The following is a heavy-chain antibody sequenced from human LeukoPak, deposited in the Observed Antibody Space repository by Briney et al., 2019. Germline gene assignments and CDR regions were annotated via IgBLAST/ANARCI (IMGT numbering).Heavy chain of an antibody. CDR2: IKQEGGEK. V-gene: IGHV3-7*04. Sequence: PGGSLRLSCEASGFNVSSNYMTWVRQAPGKGLEWVAKIKQEGGEKYYVDSVKGRFTISRDNAKNSLYLQMNSLSVEDTAVYYCARDHGSGWYFDQWGQGTLVTVSS. CDR1: GFNVSSNY. J-gene: IGHJ4*02. D-gene: IGHD6-19*01. CDR3: ARDHGSGWYFDQ.